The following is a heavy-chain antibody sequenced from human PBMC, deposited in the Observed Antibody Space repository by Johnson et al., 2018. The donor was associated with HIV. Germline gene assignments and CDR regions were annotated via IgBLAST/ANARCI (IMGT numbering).Heavy chain of an antibody. CDR2: IKGDGTET. CDR3: AREEGDYVDSTTDDSFTV. J-gene: IGHJ3*01. V-gene: IGHV3-7*01. D-gene: IGHD4-17*01. Sequence: VQLVESGGRLVQSGGSLGLSCVVSGFTFSNYWMTWVRQAPGKGLEWVANIKGDGTETYYVDSVRGRFTIFRDNAKNSLYLQMKSRRAEDTAVYYCAREEGDYVDSTTDDSFTVWGQGTMVTVSS. CDR1: GFTFSNYW.